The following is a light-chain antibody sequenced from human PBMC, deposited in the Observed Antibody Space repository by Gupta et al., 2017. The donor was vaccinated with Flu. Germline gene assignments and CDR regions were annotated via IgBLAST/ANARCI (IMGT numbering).Light chain of an antibody. V-gene: IGKV3-11*01. CDR2: DAA. Sequence: ERVLTQSTATLSLSPGERATLPCRASQSVSSYLAWYHQQPPQHPRHLLYDAANRATGIPARFSGSGGGTDFTLTISSREQEDFAVYYCQQRSNWPSLTFGGGTKVEIK. J-gene: IGKJ4*01. CDR3: QQRSNWPSLT. CDR1: QSVSSY.